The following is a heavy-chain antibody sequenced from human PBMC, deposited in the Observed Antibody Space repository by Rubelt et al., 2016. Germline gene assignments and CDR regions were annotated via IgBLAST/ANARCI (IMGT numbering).Heavy chain of an antibody. Sequence: QVQLQQWGAGLLKPSETLSLTCAASGGSFSGHYWSWIRQPPGKGLEWIGEINHSGSTNYNPYLKSRGTISVDTSKNEFSRKLSSVTAADTAVYYCARVSGWYRAPGQDFDYWGQGTLVTVSS. J-gene: IGHJ4*02. CDR3: ARVSGWYRAPGQDFDY. CDR2: INHSGST. D-gene: IGHD6-19*01. CDR1: GGSFSGHY. V-gene: IGHV4-34*01.